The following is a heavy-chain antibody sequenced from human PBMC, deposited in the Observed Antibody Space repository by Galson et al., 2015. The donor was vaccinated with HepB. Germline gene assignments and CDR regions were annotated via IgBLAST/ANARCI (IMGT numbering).Heavy chain of an antibody. J-gene: IGHJ3*02. Sequence: SLRLSCAASQFIFSDFWMAWVRQAPGKGLEEVAHIKEDGSAKSYGDSVRGRFAISRDNAKNLLYLQTNSLRDDDTALYYCARNRGWSTFDIWGQGTMVTVSS. CDR3: ARNRGWSTFDI. D-gene: IGHD6-19*01. CDR1: QFIFSDFW. CDR2: IKEDGSAK. V-gene: IGHV3-7*03.